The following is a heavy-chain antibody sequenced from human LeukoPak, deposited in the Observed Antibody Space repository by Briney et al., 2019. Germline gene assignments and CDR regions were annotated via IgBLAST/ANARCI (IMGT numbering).Heavy chain of an antibody. V-gene: IGHV3-30*18. D-gene: IGHD5-18*01. CDR3: AKDQDTAMEN. CDR2: ISYDGSNK. CDR1: GFTVSSYG. J-gene: IGHJ4*02. Sequence: PGGSLRLSCAASGFTVSSYGMHWVRQAPGKGLEWVAVISYDGSNKYYADSVKGRFTISRDNSKNTLYLQMNSLRAEDTAVYYCAKDQDTAMENWGQGTLVTVSS.